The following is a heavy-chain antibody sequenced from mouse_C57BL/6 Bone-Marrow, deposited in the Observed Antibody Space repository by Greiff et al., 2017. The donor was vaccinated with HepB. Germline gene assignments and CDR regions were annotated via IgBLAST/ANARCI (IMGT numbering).Heavy chain of an antibody. Sequence: VQLQQSGPELVKPGASVKISCKASGYSFTGYYMNWVKQSPEKSLEWIGEINPSTGGTTYNQKFKAKATLTVDKSSSTAYMQLKSLTSEDSAVYYCARHYNFAYWGQGNLVTVSA. V-gene: IGHV1-42*01. CDR1: GYSFTGYY. J-gene: IGHJ3*01. CDR2: INPSTGGT. CDR3: ARHYNFAY. D-gene: IGHD1-3*01.